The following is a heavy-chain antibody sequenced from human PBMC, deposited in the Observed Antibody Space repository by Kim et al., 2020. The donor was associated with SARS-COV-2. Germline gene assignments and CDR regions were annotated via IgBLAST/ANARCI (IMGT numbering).Heavy chain of an antibody. J-gene: IGHJ4*02. D-gene: IGHD3-22*01. CDR1: GGSISSYS. Sequence: SETLSLTCTVSGGSISSYSWSWIRQPPGKGLEWIGYIYYSGSTNYNPSLKSRVTISVDTSKNQFSLKLSSVTAADTAVYYCARHDVYYDSSGYYPLDYWGQGTLVTVSS. V-gene: IGHV4-59*08. CDR3: ARHDVYYDSSGYYPLDY. CDR2: IYYSGST.